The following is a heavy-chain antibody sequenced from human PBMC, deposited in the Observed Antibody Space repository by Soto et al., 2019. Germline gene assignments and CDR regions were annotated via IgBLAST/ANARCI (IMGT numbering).Heavy chain of an antibody. Sequence: SETLSLTCTVSGGSISSGGYYWSWVRQHPGKGLEWIGYIYYSGSTYYNPSLKSRVTISVDTSKNQFSLKLSSVTAADTAVYYCARVVVAWSYTFDIWGQGTMVTVSS. CDR1: GGSISSGGYY. CDR3: ARVVVAWSYTFDI. J-gene: IGHJ3*02. V-gene: IGHV4-31*03. D-gene: IGHD2-15*01. CDR2: IYYSGST.